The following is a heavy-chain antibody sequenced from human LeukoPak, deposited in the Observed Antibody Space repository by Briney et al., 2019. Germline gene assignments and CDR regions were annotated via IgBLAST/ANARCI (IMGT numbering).Heavy chain of an antibody. CDR2: ISGGSNNI. D-gene: IGHD3-22*01. V-gene: IGHV3-23*01. CDR3: AKDRYDSSGYYLWYYYYGMDV. Sequence: GGSLRLSCAASGFTFSSYAMNWVRQAPGKGLEWVSSISGGSNNINYAGSVKGRFTTSRDNSQNTLYLQMNSLRADDTAVYYCAKDRYDSSGYYLWYYYYGMDVWGQGTTVTVSS. J-gene: IGHJ6*02. CDR1: GFTFSSYA.